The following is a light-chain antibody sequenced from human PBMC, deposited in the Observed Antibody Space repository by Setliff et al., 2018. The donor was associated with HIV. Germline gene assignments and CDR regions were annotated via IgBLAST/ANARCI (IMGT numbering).Light chain of an antibody. J-gene: IGLJ1*01. CDR2: DVT. Sequence: QSALTQPASVSGSPGQSITISCTGTGSDVGTSKYVSWYQQRPGKAPKLIIYDVTTRPSGVSNRFSGSKSGNTASLTISGLQAEDEADYYCSIHRSRGYVFGTGTKVTVL. CDR3: SIHRSRGYV. CDR1: GSDVGTSKY. V-gene: IGLV2-14*03.